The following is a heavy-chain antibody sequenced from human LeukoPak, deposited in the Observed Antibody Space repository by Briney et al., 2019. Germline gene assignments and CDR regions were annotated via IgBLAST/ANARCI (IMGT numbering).Heavy chain of an antibody. CDR2: ISGSGGST. V-gene: IGHV3-23*01. J-gene: IGHJ4*02. CDR3: AKSSRGLTRGPRGVTKYYFDY. Sequence: GGSLRLSCAASGFTFSSYAMSWVRQAPGKGLEWVSAISGSGGSTYYADSVKGRFTISRDNSKNTLYLQMNSLRAEDTAVYYCAKSSRGLTRGPRGVTKYYFDYWGQGTLVTVSS. CDR1: GFTFSSYA. D-gene: IGHD4-17*01.